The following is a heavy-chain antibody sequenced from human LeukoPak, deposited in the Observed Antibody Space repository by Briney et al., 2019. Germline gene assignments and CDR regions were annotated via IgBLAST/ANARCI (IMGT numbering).Heavy chain of an antibody. CDR3: AREPPDSSGWWGGDFDY. CDR1: GFTFSDYY. Sequence: AGGSLRLSCAASGFTFSDYYMSWIRQAPGKGLEWVSYISSSGSTIYYADSVKGRFTISRDNAKNSLYLQMNSLRAEDTAVYYCAREPPDSSGWWGGDFDYWGQGTLVTVSS. D-gene: IGHD6-19*01. J-gene: IGHJ4*02. V-gene: IGHV3-11*01. CDR2: ISSSGSTI.